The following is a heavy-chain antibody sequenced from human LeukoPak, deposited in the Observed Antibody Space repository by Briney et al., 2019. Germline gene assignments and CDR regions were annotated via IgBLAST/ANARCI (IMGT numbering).Heavy chain of an antibody. CDR1: GYNFTDYY. D-gene: IGHD3-10*01. CDR3: ARDYYASGRYSLTWFDP. CDR2: IKPNSGGT. J-gene: IGHJ5*02. V-gene: IGHV1-2*02. Sequence: ASVKVSRKASGYNFTDYYMHWVRQAPGQGLEWMGWIKPNSGGTNYAQKFQGRVTMTRDTSISTAYMELNRLRSDDTAMYYCARDYYASGRYSLTWFDPWGQGTLVTVSS.